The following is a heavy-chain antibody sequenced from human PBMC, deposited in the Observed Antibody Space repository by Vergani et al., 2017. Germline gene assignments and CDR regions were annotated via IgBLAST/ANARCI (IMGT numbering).Heavy chain of an antibody. Sequence: QVQLVQSGAEVKKPGASVKVSCKASGYTFTGYYMHWVRQAPGQGLEWMGLINPNSGGTNYATKFQGRVTMTRDTSISTAYMELSRLRSDESSVYYCARGGYSYGFDYWGQGTLVTVSS. CDR3: ARGGYSYGFDY. CDR2: INPNSGGT. D-gene: IGHD5-18*01. J-gene: IGHJ4*02. V-gene: IGHV1-2*02. CDR1: GYTFTGYY.